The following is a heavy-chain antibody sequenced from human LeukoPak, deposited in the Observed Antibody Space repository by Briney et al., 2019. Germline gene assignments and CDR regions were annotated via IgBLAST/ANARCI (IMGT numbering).Heavy chain of an antibody. J-gene: IGHJ4*02. D-gene: IGHD6-19*01. CDR1: GYTFTGYY. CDR2: INPNSGGA. V-gene: IGHV1-2*02. Sequence: ASVKVSCKASGYTFTGYYMHWVRQAPGQGLEWMGWINPNSGGANYAQKFQGRVTMTRDTSISAAYMELNSLRSDDTAVYYCARDTYGGGWLDYWGQGTLVTVSS. CDR3: ARDTYGGGWLDY.